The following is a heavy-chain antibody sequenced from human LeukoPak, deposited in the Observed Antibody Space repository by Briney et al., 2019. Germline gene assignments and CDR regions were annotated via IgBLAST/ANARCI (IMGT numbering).Heavy chain of an antibody. CDR2: IYYSGST. D-gene: IGHD3-16*01. Sequence: PSETLSLTCTVSGGSISSYYWSWIRQPPGKGLEWIGYIYYSGSTNYNPSLKSRVTISVDTSKNQFSLKLSSVTAADTAVYYCARIEGDNSLDFWGPGTLVTVSS. V-gene: IGHV4-59*08. J-gene: IGHJ4*02. CDR3: ARIEGDNSLDF. CDR1: GGSISSYY.